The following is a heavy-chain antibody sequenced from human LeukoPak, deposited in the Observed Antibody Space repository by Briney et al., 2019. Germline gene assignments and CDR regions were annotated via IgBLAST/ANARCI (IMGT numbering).Heavy chain of an antibody. CDR2: ISGSGGST. Sequence: GGSLRLSCAASGFTFSSYAMSWVRQAPGKGLEWVSAISGSGGSTYYTDSVKGRLTISRDNSKNTLYLQMNSLRAEDTAVYICAKDAVESFYDSSGYYYGVGFDYWGQGTLVSVSS. V-gene: IGHV3-23*01. CDR1: GFTFSSYA. D-gene: IGHD3-22*01. J-gene: IGHJ4*02. CDR3: AKDAVESFYDSSGYYYGVGFDY.